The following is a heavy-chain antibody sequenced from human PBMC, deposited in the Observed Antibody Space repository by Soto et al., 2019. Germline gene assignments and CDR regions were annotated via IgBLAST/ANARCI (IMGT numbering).Heavy chain of an antibody. CDR2: ISRNGGST. CDR1: GYTFTSYA. Sequence: GASVKVSCKASGYTFTSYAMHWVRQAPGKGLEYVSGISRNGGSTYYANSVKGRFTISRDNSKSTLYLQVGSLRAEDMAVYYCARSGLPFDYWGQGTLVTVSS. V-gene: IGHV3-64*01. CDR3: ARSGLPFDY. J-gene: IGHJ4*02. D-gene: IGHD2-21*02.